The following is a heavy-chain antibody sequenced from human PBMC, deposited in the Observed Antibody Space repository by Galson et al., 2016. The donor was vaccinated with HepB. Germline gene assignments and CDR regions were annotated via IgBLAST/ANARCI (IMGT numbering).Heavy chain of an antibody. CDR1: GFTFSSYA. Sequence: FLRLSCAASGFTFSSYAMYWVRQAPGKGLEWVAVISYDGSNKYYADSVKGRLTISRDNSKNTLYLQINSLRAEDTAVYYCARDYYGGNSVVCAYWGQGTLVTVSS. D-gene: IGHD4-23*01. CDR2: ISYDGSNK. J-gene: IGHJ4*02. CDR3: ARDYYGGNSVVCAY. V-gene: IGHV3-30-3*01.